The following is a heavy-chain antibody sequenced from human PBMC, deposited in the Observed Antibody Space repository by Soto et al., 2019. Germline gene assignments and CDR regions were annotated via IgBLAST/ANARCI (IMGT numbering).Heavy chain of an antibody. J-gene: IGHJ4*02. CDR1: GASITGSVY. CDR2: FSLSGTT. Sequence: PSETLSLTCTVSGASITGSVYWSWFRQPAGKGLEWIGRFSLSGTTNYNPSLRSRVTMSADVSKNLFSLKMNSVTAADTAVYYCARSSMVPVDYFDFWGQGTVVTVSS. D-gene: IGHD3-10*01. V-gene: IGHV4-4*07. CDR3: ARSSMVPVDYFDF.